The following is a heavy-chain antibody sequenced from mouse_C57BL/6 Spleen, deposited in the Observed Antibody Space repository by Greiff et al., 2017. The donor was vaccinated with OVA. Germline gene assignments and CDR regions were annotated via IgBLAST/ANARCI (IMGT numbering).Heavy chain of an antibody. J-gene: IGHJ2*01. D-gene: IGHD1-1*01. Sequence: QVQLQQSGAELVRPGASVTLSCKASGYTFTDYEMHWVKQTPVHGLEWIGAIDPETGGTAYNQKFKGKAILTADKSSSTAYMELRSLTSEDSAVYYCTRSGYYGSSYVEDYWGQGTTLTVSS. V-gene: IGHV1-15*01. CDR3: TRSGYYGSSYVEDY. CDR2: IDPETGGT. CDR1: GYTFTDYE.